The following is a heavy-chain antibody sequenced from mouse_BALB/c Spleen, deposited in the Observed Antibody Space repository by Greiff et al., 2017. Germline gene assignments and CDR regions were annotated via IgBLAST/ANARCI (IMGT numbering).Heavy chain of an antibody. CDR3: ARDRYDDGFAY. V-gene: IGHV1-54*03. CDR2: INPGSGGT. Sequence: VQLQQSGAELVRPGTSVKVSCKASGYAFTNYSIEWVKQRPGQGLEWIGVINPGSGGTNYNEKFKGKATLTADKSSSTAYMQLSSLTSDDSAVYFCARDRYDDGFAYWGQGTLVTVSA. D-gene: IGHD2-14*01. CDR1: GYAFTNYS. J-gene: IGHJ3*01.